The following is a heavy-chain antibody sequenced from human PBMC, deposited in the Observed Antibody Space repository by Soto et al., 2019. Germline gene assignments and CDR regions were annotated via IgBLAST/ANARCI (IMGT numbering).Heavy chain of an antibody. CDR2: INWSGGST. V-gene: IGHV3-20*04. Sequence: EVQLVESGGGVVRPGGSLRLSCAASGFTFDDYGMSWVRHVPGKGLEWISGINWSGGSTAYADSVKGRFTISRDNAKYSLVLQMSSLRAEDTALYYCARDWTYSGSYFGYWGQGTLVSFSS. CDR3: ARDWTYSGSYFGY. J-gene: IGHJ4*02. D-gene: IGHD1-26*01. CDR1: GFTFDDYG.